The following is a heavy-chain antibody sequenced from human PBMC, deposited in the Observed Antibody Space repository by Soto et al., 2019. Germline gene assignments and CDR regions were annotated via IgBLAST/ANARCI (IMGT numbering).Heavy chain of an antibody. J-gene: IGHJ4*02. D-gene: IGHD3-16*01. Sequence: GASVKVSCKASGGTFSSYTISWVRQAPGQGLEWMGRIIPILGIANYAQKFQGRVTITADKSTSTAYMELSSLRSEDTAVFYCARRREVWDKGENYFDYWGQGTLVTVSS. CDR2: IIPILGIA. CDR3: ARRREVWDKGENYFDY. V-gene: IGHV1-69*02. CDR1: GGTFSSYT.